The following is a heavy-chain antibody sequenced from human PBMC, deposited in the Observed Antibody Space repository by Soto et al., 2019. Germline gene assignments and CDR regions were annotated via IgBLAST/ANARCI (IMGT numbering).Heavy chain of an antibody. J-gene: IGHJ4*02. Sequence: ASVKVSCKASGGTFTSYGISWVRQAPGQGLEWMGWISAYNGNTNYAQKLQGRVTMTTDTSTSTAYMELRSLRSDDTAVYYCARSPNFLRIAAAGDYWGQGTLVTVS. D-gene: IGHD6-13*01. V-gene: IGHV1-18*01. CDR3: ARSPNFLRIAAAGDY. CDR1: GGTFTSYG. CDR2: ISAYNGNT.